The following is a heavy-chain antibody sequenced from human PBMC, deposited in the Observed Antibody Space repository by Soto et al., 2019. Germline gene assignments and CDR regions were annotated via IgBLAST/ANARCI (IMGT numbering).Heavy chain of an antibody. CDR2: ISADGSIT. V-gene: IGHV3-30*18. D-gene: IGHD2-2*01. CDR3: AKEGHSVVGPAALSFDS. J-gene: IGHJ4*02. Sequence: QVQLVESGGGVVQPARSLRLSCAASGFTFSSYGMHCVRQAPGRGLEWVAVISADGSITYYADSVKGRFTISRDSSKNTLFLQMNSLRIEDTAVYYCAKEGHSVVGPAALSFDSWGQGTLATVSS. CDR1: GFTFSSYG.